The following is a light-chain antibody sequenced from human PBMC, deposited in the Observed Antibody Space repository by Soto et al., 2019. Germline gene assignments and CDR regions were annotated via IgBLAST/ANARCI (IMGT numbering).Light chain of an antibody. CDR1: QSFTRW. Sequence: DIQMTQSPSTLSASVGDRVTITCRASQSFTRWLAWYQHKPGKAPKLLIYDACNLEIGAPSRFSGSGSGTEFTLTISSLQPDDFATYYCQKYNSYLWTFGQGTKVDI. J-gene: IGKJ1*01. CDR3: QKYNSYLWT. CDR2: DAC. V-gene: IGKV1-5*01.